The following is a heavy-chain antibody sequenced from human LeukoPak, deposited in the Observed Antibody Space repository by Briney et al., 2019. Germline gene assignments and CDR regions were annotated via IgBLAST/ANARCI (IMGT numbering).Heavy chain of an antibody. CDR1: GYSISSGYY. Sequence: SETLSLTCTVSGYSISSGYYWGWIRQPPGKGLEWIGSIYHSGSTYYNPSLKSRVTISVDTSKNQFSLKLSSVTAADTAVYYCARTGSVWYARHYFDYWGQGTLVTVSS. V-gene: IGHV4-38-2*02. CDR3: ARTGSVWYARHYFDY. CDR2: IYHSGST. D-gene: IGHD6-19*01. J-gene: IGHJ4*02.